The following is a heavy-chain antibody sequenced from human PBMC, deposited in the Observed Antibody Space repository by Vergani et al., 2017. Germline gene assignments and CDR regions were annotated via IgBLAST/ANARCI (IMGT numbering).Heavy chain of an antibody. D-gene: IGHD3-16*01. J-gene: IGHJ4*02. CDR1: GFTFSSYS. CDR3: ARGPHRATFGGVVDY. V-gene: IGHV3-48*01. CDR2: ISSSSSTI. Sequence: EVQLVESGGGLVQPGGSLRLSCAASGFTFSSYSMNWVRQAPGNGLEWVSYISSSSSTIYYADSVKGRFAISRDNAKNSLFLQINSLRAEDTAVYYCARGPHRATFGGVVDYWGQGTLVTVSS.